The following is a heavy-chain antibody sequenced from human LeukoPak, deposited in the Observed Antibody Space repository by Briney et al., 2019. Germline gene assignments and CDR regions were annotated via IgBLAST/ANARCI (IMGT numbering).Heavy chain of an antibody. V-gene: IGHV1-18*04. CDR1: GYTFTSYG. CDR3: ARVVLLWFGELFPDY. Sequence: ASVKVSCKASGYTFTSYGISWVRQAPGQGLEWMGWISAYNGNTNYAQKLRGRVTMTTDTSTSTAYMELRSLRSDDTAVYYCARVVLLWFGELFPDYWGQGTLVTVSS. CDR2: ISAYNGNT. J-gene: IGHJ4*02. D-gene: IGHD3-10*01.